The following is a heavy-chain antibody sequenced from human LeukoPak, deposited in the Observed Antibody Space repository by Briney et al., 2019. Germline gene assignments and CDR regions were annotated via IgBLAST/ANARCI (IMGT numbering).Heavy chain of an antibody. CDR1: GFTFSNYG. Sequence: GGSLRLSCAVSGFTFSNYGMTWVRQAPGTGLEWFSYISTSSSTIYYADSVKGRFTISRDNAKDSLYLQMNSLRAEDSAVYYCARVPSGYTLGYGYYYYYMDVWGKGTTVTVSS. V-gene: IGHV3-48*04. CDR2: ISTSSSTI. J-gene: IGHJ6*03. CDR3: ARVPSGYTLGYGYYYYYMDV. D-gene: IGHD5-18*01.